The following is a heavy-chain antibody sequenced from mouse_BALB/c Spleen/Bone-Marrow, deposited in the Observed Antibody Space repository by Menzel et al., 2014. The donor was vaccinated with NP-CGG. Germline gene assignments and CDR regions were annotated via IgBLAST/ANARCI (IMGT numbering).Heavy chain of an antibody. Sequence: ESGPGILQPSQTLSLTCSFSGFSLSTSGMSVGWIRQPSGKGLEWLAHIWWNDDKYYNPALKSRLTISKDTSNNQVFLEIASVVTADTATYYCARIPYFDYWGQGTTLTVSS. J-gene: IGHJ2*01. V-gene: IGHV8-11*01. CDR3: ARIPYFDY. CDR1: GFSLSTSGMS. CDR2: IWWNDDK.